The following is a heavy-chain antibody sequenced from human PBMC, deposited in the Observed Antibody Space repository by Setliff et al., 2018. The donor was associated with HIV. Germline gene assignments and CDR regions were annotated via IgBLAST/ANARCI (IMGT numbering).Heavy chain of an antibody. CDR3: AREAEQGERSSSWYFDY. Sequence: ASVKVSCKASGYTFIGDYMHWVRQAPGQGPEWMGWINPNSGGTNFAQKFQGRVTMTRDTSISTAYMELSRLRSDDTAVYYCAREAEQGERSSSWYFDYWGQGTLVTVSS. J-gene: IGHJ4*02. CDR1: GYTFIGDY. D-gene: IGHD6-6*01. V-gene: IGHV1-2*02. CDR2: INPNSGGT.